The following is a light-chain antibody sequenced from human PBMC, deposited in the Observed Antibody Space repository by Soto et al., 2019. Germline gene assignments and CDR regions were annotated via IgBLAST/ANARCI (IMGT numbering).Light chain of an antibody. V-gene: IGLV2-14*01. CDR3: SSYTTSSTYV. CDR2: DVS. J-gene: IGLJ1*01. CDR1: SSDVGGYNY. Sequence: QSALTQPASVSGSPGQSITISCTGTSSDVGGYNYVSWHQQHPGKVPKLMIYDVSYRPSGVSNRFSGSKSGNMASLTISGLQAGDEADYYCSSYTTSSTYVFGTGTKVTVL.